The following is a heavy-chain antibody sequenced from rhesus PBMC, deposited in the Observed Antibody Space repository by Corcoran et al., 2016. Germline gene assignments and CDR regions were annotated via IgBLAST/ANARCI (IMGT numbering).Heavy chain of an antibody. D-gene: IGHD1-1*01. CDR1: GFTFSSYG. Sequence: EVQLVETGGGLVQPGGSLRLSCAASGFTFSSYGMSGVRQAPGKGLGWVSGIIYTGGITYYADSVKGRFTISRDNSKNTLSLQMNSLRAEDTAVYYCGKDQGWKASLDVWGRGVLVTVSS. CDR2: IIYTGGIT. CDR3: GKDQGWKASLDV. V-gene: IGHV3S5*01. J-gene: IGHJ5-2*02.